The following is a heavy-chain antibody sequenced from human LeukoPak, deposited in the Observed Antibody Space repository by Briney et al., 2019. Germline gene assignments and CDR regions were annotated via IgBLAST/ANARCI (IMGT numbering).Heavy chain of an antibody. J-gene: IGHJ4*02. CDR1: GFPFSGSA. D-gene: IGHD3-22*01. V-gene: IGHV3-73*01. CDR2: IRSKANSYAT. CDR3: TRGDTYYYDSSGYP. Sequence: GGSLRLSCAASGFPFSGSAMHWVRQASGKGLEWVGRIRSKANSYATAYAASVKGRFTISRDDSKNMAYLQMNSLKTEDTAVYYCTRGDTYYYDSSGYPWGQGTLVTVSS.